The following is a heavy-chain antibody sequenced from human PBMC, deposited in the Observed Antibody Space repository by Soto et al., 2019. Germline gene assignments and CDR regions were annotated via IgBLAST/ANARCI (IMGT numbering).Heavy chain of an antibody. Sequence: GGSLRLSCATSGFRFDRYGIHWVRQAPGKGLEWVGIIWYDGSNKYYADSVKGRFTISRDNSKNTLYLQMNSLRAEDTAVYYCAKHYRTTVTVLADYWGQGT. CDR1: GFRFDRYG. D-gene: IGHD4-17*01. CDR2: IWYDGSNK. CDR3: AKHYRTTVTVLADY. V-gene: IGHV3-33*06. J-gene: IGHJ4*02.